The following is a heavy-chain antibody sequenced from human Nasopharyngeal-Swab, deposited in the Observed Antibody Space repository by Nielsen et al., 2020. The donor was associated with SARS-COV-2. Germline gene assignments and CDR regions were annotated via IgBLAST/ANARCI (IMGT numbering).Heavy chain of an antibody. CDR3: AKGGHFSFFDY. J-gene: IGHJ4*02. Sequence: GGSLRLSCAASGLTFRNYAMTWVRQVPGKGLEWVSTVSGKGDETFYADSVQGRFSISRDNSKNTLYLQMNSLRPEDTAVYYCAKGGHFSFFDYWGQGVLVTVSS. D-gene: IGHD2/OR15-2a*01. CDR1: GLTFRNYA. CDR2: VSGKGDET. V-gene: IGHV3-23*01.